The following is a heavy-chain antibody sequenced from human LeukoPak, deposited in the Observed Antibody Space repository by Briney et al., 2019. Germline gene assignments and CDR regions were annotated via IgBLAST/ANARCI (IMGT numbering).Heavy chain of an antibody. CDR3: AREYCSSITCYELSGGFDY. J-gene: IGHJ4*02. D-gene: IGHD2-2*01. CDR1: GGSISSSNW. CDR2: IYHSGST. Sequence: SETLSLTCAVSGGSISSSNWWSWVRQPPGKGLEWIGEIYHSGSTNYNPSLKSRVTISVDKSKNQFSLKLSSVTAADTAVYYCAREYCSSITCYELSGGFDYWGQGTLVTVSS. V-gene: IGHV4-4*02.